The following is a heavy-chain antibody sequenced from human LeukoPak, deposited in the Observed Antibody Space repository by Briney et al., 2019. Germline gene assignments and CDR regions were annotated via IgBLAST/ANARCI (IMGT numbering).Heavy chain of an antibody. V-gene: IGHV3-74*03. Sequence: GGSLRLSCAASGFTFSGHWMHWGRQAPGKGLVWVSRIYTDGGRKAYADSVKGRFTISRDNAENTLYLQMNSLRAEDTAVYYCAKVSYSYYYDSSGTRGYFDYWGQGTLVTVSS. CDR1: GFTFSGHW. CDR3: AKVSYSYYYDSSGTRGYFDY. CDR2: IYTDGGRK. D-gene: IGHD3-22*01. J-gene: IGHJ4*02.